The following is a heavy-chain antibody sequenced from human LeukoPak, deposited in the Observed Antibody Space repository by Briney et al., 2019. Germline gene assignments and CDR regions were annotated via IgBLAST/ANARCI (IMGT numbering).Heavy chain of an antibody. D-gene: IGHD6-13*01. CDR3: AKCRGSSWSDYFDY. CDR2: ISDSGGST. V-gene: IGHV3-23*01. CDR1: GFSLSRYA. Sequence: GGSLRLSCAVSGFSLSRYAMSWVRKAPGKGLEWVSAISDSGGSTYYADSVKGRFTISRDNSRNTLYLQMNTLRAEDTAVYYFAKCRGSSWSDYFDYWGQGTLVTVSS. J-gene: IGHJ4*02.